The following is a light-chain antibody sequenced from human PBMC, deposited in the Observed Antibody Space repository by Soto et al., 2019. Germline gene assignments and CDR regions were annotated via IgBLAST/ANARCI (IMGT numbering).Light chain of an antibody. CDR1: SSKIGATYD. Sequence: QSVLRRARSVSRSPGSGDPISCNGSSSKIGATYDVQWYQQLPGTAPKLLIYGNSNRPSGVPDRFSGSKSGTSASLAITGLQADDEADYYCQSYDSSRSAHYVFGTGTRSPS. CDR2: GNS. CDR3: QSYDSSRSAHYV. V-gene: IGLV1-40*01. J-gene: IGLJ1*01.